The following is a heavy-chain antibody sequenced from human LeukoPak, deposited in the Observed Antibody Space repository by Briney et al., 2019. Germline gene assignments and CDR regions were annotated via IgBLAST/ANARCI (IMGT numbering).Heavy chain of an antibody. V-gene: IGHV3-48*01. J-gene: IGHJ2*01. D-gene: IGHD3-3*01. CDR2: ISSSSSTI. CDR3: ARELRFLEWLNWYFDL. Sequence: GGSLRLSCAASGFTSSSYSMNWVRQAPGKGLEWVSYISSSSSTIYYADSVKGRFTISRDNAKNSLYLQMNSLRAEDTAVYYCARELRFLEWLNWYFDLWGRGTLVTVSS. CDR1: GFTSSSYS.